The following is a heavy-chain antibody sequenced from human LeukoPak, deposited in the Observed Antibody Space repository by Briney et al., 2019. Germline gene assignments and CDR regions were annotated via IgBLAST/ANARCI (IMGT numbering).Heavy chain of an antibody. J-gene: IGHJ4*02. CDR1: GVSTSSSSFF. V-gene: IGHV4-39*02. D-gene: IGHD2-2*01. Sequence: SETLSLACTVSGVSTSSSSFFWTWICQSPGQGLEWIGSINYSGRTNYNPSLMSRVTIAVDTSKNHFSLRLSSVTAADTAVYYCARSLGYCSSASCYGGGSDSWGRGILVTVSS. CDR3: ARSLGYCSSASCYGGGSDS. CDR2: INYSGRT.